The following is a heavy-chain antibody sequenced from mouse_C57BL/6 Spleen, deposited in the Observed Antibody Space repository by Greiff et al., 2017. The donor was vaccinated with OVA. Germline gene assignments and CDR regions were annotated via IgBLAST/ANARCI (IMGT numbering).Heavy chain of an antibody. D-gene: IGHD3-2*02. CDR2: IDPETGGT. CDR3: TGGDSSGYGGY. CDR1: GYTFTDYE. Sequence: QVQLKESGAELVRPGASVTLSCKASGYTFTDYEMHWVKQTPVHGLEWIGAIDPETGGTAYNQKFKGKAILTADKSSSTAYMELRSLTSEDSAVYYCTGGDSSGYGGYWGQGTTLTVSS. V-gene: IGHV1-15*01. J-gene: IGHJ2*01.